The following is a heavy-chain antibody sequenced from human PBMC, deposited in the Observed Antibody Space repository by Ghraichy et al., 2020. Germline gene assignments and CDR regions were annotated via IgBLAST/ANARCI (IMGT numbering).Heavy chain of an antibody. D-gene: IGHD7-27*01. Sequence: ASVKVSCKASGYTFTGYYMHWVRQAPGQGLEWMGWINPNSGGTNYAQKFQGRVTMTRDTSISTAYMELSRLRSDDTAVYYCARVPMGIPGWFDPWGQGTLVTVSS. J-gene: IGHJ5*02. CDR3: ARVPMGIPGWFDP. CDR1: GYTFTGYY. V-gene: IGHV1-2*02. CDR2: INPNSGGT.